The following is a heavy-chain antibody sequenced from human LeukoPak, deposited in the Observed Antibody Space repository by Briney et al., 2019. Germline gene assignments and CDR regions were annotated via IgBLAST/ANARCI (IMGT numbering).Heavy chain of an antibody. CDR3: ARDDAYCGGDCYFEAFDI. J-gene: IGHJ3*02. CDR1: GFTFSSYS. Sequence: GGSLRLSCAASGFTFSSYSMNWVRQAPGKGLEWVSSISSSSSYIYYADSVKGRFIISRDNAKNSLYLQMNSLRAEDTAVYYCARDDAYCGGDCYFEAFDIWGQGTMVTVSS. CDR2: ISSSSSYI. D-gene: IGHD2-21*02. V-gene: IGHV3-21*01.